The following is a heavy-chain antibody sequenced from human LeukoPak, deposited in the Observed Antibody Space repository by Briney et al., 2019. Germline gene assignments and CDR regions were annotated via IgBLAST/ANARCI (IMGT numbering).Heavy chain of an antibody. CDR2: IYYSGST. V-gene: IGHV4-59*01. CDR1: GGSISSYY. CDR3: ARVVVWFGEFPFDL. Sequence: SETLSLTCTVSGGSISSYYWSWIRQPPGKGLEWIGYIYYSGSTNYNPSLKSRVTISVDTSKNQFSLKLSSVTAADTAVYYCARVVVWFGEFPFDLWGRGTLVTVSS. J-gene: IGHJ2*01. D-gene: IGHD3-10*01.